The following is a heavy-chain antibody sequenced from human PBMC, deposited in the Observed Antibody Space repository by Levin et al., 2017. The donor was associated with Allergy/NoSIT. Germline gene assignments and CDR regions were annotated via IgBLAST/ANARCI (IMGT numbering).Heavy chain of an antibody. Sequence: GGSLRLSCAASGFTFSSYAMHWVRQAPGKGLEWVAVISYDGSNKYYADSVKGRFTISRDNSKNTLYLQMNSLRAEDTAVYYCARVYDFWSGYYYDGMDVWGQGTTVTVSS. CDR2: ISYDGSNK. D-gene: IGHD3-3*01. J-gene: IGHJ6*02. CDR3: ARVYDFWSGYYYDGMDV. CDR1: GFTFSSYA. V-gene: IGHV3-30-3*01.